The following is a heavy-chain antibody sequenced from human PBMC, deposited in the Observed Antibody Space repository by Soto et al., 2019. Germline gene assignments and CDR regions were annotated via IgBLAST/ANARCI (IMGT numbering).Heavy chain of an antibody. CDR3: ARHYCSGGNCYYFDH. CDR2: IDYSGST. V-gene: IGHV4-59*08. Sequence: QVQLQESGPGLMKSSETLSLTCAVSGGSISSCYWSWIRQPPGKGLEWIGYIDYSGSTNYNPSLKSRVTISVDTSKKQFSLKLSSVTAADTAVYYCARHYCSGGNCYYFDHWGQGTLVTVSS. J-gene: IGHJ4*02. CDR1: GGSISSCY. D-gene: IGHD2-15*01.